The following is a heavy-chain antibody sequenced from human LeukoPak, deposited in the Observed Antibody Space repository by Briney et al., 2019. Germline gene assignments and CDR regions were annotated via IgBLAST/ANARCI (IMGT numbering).Heavy chain of an antibody. D-gene: IGHD6-13*01. CDR1: GFTFSRYW. V-gene: IGHV3-74*01. Sequence: GGSLRLSCAASGFTFSRYWMHWVRQAPGKCLVWVSRVNSDGSSTSFPDSVKGRFTISRDNAKNTLYLQMNSLRAEDTAVYYCARTRGSSWYFDYWGQGTLVTVSS. CDR2: VNSDGSST. CDR3: ARTRGSSWYFDY. J-gene: IGHJ4*02.